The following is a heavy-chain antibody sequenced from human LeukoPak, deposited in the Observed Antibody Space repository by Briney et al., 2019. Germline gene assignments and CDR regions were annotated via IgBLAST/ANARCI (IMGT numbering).Heavy chain of an antibody. Sequence: SETLSLTCTDSGDSITSYYRSWIRQPPGKGLEWIGYIYYSGSTNYNPSLKSRVTISVDTSKNQFSLKLSSVTAADTAVYYCARELITMVRGVIVEYSDYWGQGTLVTVSS. CDR1: GDSITSYY. V-gene: IGHV4-59*01. J-gene: IGHJ4*02. CDR3: ARELITMVRGVIVEYSDY. D-gene: IGHD3-10*01. CDR2: IYYSGST.